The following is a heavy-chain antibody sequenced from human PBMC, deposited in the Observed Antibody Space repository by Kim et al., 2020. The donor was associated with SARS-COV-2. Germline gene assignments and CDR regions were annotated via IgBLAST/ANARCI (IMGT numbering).Heavy chain of an antibody. D-gene: IGHD6-13*01. J-gene: IGHJ6*02. CDR1: GFSFSSYG. V-gene: IGHV3-30*18. CDR3: AKKLRQQLDYDGMDV. CDR2: ISYDGSNK. Sequence: GGSLRLSCAASGFSFSSYGMHWVRQAPGKGLEWVAIISYDGSNKYYADSVKGRFTISRDNSKNTLYLQMNSLRAEDTAVYYCAKKLRQQLDYDGMDVWGQGTTVTVSS.